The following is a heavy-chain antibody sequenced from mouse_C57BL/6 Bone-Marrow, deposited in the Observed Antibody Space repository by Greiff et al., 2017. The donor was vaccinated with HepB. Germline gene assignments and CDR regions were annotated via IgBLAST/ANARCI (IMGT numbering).Heavy chain of an antibody. J-gene: IGHJ4*01. Sequence: VQLQHSGAELARPGASVKLSCKASGYTFTSYGISWVKQRTGQGLEWIGEIYPRSGNTYYNEKFKGKATLTADKSSSTAYMELRSLTSEDSAVYFCARWGSCHFDYWGQGTSVTVSS. CDR3: ARWGSCHFDY. CDR2: IYPRSGNT. D-gene: IGHD6-1*01. CDR1: GYTFTSYG. V-gene: IGHV1-81*01.